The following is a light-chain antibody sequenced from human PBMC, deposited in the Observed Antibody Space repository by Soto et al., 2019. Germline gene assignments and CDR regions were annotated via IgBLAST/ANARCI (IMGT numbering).Light chain of an antibody. Sequence: HSVLTQPPSVSGAPGQRVTISCTGSSSNIGAGYDVHWYQQLPGTAPKLLIYGNSNRPSGVPDRFSGSKSGTSASLAITGLQAEDEADYYCQSYHSSLSGVVFGGGTQLTVL. CDR3: QSYHSSLSGVV. J-gene: IGLJ2*01. CDR2: GNS. V-gene: IGLV1-40*01. CDR1: SSNIGAGYD.